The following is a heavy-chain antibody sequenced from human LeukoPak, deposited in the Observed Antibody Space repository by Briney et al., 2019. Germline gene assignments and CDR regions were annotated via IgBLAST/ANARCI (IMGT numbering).Heavy chain of an antibody. Sequence: SETLSLTCAVYGGSFSGYYWSWIRQPPGKGLEWIGEINHSGSTNYNPSLKSRVTISVDTSKNQFSLKPSSVTAADTAVYYCARASKVATNDYWGQGTLVTVSS. V-gene: IGHV4-34*01. CDR2: INHSGST. CDR1: GGSFSGYY. J-gene: IGHJ4*02. CDR3: ARASKVATNDY. D-gene: IGHD5-12*01.